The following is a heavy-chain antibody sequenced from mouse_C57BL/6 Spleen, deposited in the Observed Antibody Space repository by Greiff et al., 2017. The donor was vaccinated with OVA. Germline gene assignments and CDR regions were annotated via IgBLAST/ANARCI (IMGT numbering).Heavy chain of an antibody. D-gene: IGHD2-1*01. CDR3: TGNYEDFAY. V-gene: IGHV1-5*01. J-gene: IGHJ3*01. CDR2: IYPGNSDT. CDR1: GYTFTSYW. Sequence: VQLKQSGTVLARPGASVKMSCKTSGYTFTSYWMHWVKQRPGQGLEWIGAIYPGNSDTSYNQKFKGKDKLTAVTSASTAYMELSSLTNEDSAVYYCTGNYEDFAYWGQGTLVTVSA.